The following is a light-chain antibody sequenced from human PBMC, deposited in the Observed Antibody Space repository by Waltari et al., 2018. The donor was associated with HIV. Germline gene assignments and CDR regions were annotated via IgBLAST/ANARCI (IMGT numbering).Light chain of an antibody. Sequence: EIVLTQSPGTLSLSPGERATLSCRANQSVSTNYLAWYQQNPGQAPRLLIYGTSSRATGIPDRFSGSGSGTDFTLTISRLEPEDFAVYYCQQYGSSLLTFGGGTKVEIK. CDR3: QQYGSSLLT. V-gene: IGKV3-20*01. J-gene: IGKJ4*01. CDR1: QSVSTNY. CDR2: GTS.